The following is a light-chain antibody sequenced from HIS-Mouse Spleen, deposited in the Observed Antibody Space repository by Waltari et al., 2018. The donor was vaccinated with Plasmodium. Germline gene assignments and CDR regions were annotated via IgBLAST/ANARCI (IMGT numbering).Light chain of an antibody. CDR3: YSTDSSGNHRV. CDR2: EDS. J-gene: IGLJ3*02. Sequence: SYELPQPPSASVSPGPPARITCAGDALPNKSAYWYQQKSGQAPVLVIYEDSKRPSGIPERFSGSSSGTMATLTISGAQVEDEADYYCYSTDSSGNHRVFGGGTKLTVL. V-gene: IGLV3-10*01. CDR1: ALPNKS.